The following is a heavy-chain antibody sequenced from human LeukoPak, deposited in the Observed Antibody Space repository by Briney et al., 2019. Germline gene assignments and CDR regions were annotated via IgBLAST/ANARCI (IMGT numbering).Heavy chain of an antibody. CDR3: ARLAVAGDYFDY. D-gene: IGHD6-19*01. CDR1: GFTFTSYW. CDR2: MAQDGSEK. V-gene: IGHV3-7*04. J-gene: IGHJ4*02. Sequence: PGGSLRLSCAASGFTFTSYWMRWVRQAPGKGLEWVATMAQDGSEKYYVDSVKGRFTISRDNAENTLYLQMNSLRAEDTAVYYCARLAVAGDYFDYWGQGTLVTVSS.